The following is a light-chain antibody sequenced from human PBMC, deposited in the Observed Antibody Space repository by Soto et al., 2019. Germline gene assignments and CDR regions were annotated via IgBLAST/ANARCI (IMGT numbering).Light chain of an antibody. CDR2: GAS. J-gene: IGKJ1*01. CDR3: QQYHTSPLT. V-gene: IGKV3-20*01. Sequence: EILLAQSPGSLSVSPGERSTLSCRASQSVSSSYLAWYQQKPGQAPRLLIYGASIRATGIPDRFSGSGSGTDFTLTISRLEPEDFALYYCQQYHTSPLTFGQGTKVDIK. CDR1: QSVSSSY.